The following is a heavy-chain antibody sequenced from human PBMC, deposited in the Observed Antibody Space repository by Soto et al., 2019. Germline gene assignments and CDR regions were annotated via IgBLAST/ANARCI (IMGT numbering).Heavy chain of an antibody. CDR1: GFSFSVSA. J-gene: IGHJ6*02. Sequence: EVQLVESGGGLVQPGGSLRLSCAASGFSFSVSAMHWVRQASGKGLEWVGRIRSKPNNYATEYAASVKGRFTISRDDSKNTAYLQMNNLKTEDRAVYYCTRHVVDVWGQGTTGTVSS. CDR2: IRSKPNNYAT. D-gene: IGHD2-15*01. V-gene: IGHV3-73*02. CDR3: TRHVVDV.